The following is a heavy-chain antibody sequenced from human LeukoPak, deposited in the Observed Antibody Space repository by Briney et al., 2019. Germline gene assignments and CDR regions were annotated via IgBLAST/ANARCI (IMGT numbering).Heavy chain of an antibody. Sequence: SETLSLSCTFSVGSISCYYWSWIRQPAGKGLEWIGRIYTSGSTNSNPSLKSRVTMSVDTSKNQFSLKLSSVTAANTAVYYCARDKPGDRMDYWGQGTLVTVSS. CDR1: VGSISCYY. V-gene: IGHV4-4*07. CDR2: IYTSGST. CDR3: ARDKPGDRMDY. J-gene: IGHJ4*02. D-gene: IGHD3-10*01.